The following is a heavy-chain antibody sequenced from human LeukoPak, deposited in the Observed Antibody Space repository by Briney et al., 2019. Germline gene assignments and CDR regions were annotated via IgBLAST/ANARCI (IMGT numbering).Heavy chain of an antibody. CDR3: AKDRGYSYGYFDY. CDR1: GCTLEDDS. Sequence: PGQSLRLSWAASGCTLEDDSIGWGRQAPRDCLGWVAGISWTSGSIGYADSVKGRFTISRDNAKNSLYLQMNSLRAEDSALYYCAKDRGYSYGYFDYWGQGTLVTVSS. J-gene: IGHJ4*02. CDR2: ISWTSGSI. D-gene: IGHD5-18*01. V-gene: IGHV3-9*01.